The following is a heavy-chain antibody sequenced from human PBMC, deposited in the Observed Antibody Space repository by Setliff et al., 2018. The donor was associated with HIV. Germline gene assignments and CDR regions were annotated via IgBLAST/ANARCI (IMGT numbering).Heavy chain of an antibody. D-gene: IGHD2-21*02. J-gene: IGHJ4*02. CDR1: GGSVNDFY. Sequence: PSETLSLTCTVSGGSVNDFYCNWISQPPGKGPEWIGYIHSSGSTIYNPSLKSRITISLDTSKEQFSLELSSATAADTAVYYCATLDHSGGNFLAYWGQGSLVTVSS. V-gene: IGHV4-4*09. CDR3: ATLDHSGGNFLAY. CDR2: IHSSGST.